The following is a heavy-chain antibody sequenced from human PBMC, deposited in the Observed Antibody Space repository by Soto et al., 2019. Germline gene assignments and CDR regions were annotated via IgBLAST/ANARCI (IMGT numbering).Heavy chain of an antibody. J-gene: IGHJ4*02. CDR2: VSTYNDNR. D-gene: IGHD2-8*02. Sequence: QVQLVQSGAEVKKPGASVKVSCKASGYTFIHFGLNWVRQAPGQGLEWMGWVSTYNDNRRYAQKFQDRVTMTTDTSTSTGYMEMRSLRSDDKAVYYCARDLPGDTAGFVDYWGQGTLVTVSS. CDR1: GYTFIHFG. V-gene: IGHV1-18*01. CDR3: ARDLPGDTAGFVDY.